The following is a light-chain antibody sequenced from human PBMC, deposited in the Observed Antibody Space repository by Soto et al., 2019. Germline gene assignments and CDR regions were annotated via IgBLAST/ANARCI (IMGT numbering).Light chain of an antibody. V-gene: IGLV3-21*04. J-gene: IGLJ1*01. CDR2: YDS. CDR3: QVWDISTDHYV. CDR1: NIGSKR. Sequence: VLTQPPSVSVAPEKTARITCGGNNIGSKRVHWYRQKPGQAPVLVIYYDSDRPSGIPERFSGSNSGNTATLTISRVEAGDEADYYCQVWDISTDHYVFGTGTKLTVL.